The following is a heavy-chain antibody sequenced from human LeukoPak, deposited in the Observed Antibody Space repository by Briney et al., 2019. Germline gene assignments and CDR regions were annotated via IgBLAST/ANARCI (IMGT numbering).Heavy chain of an antibody. CDR2: INHSGST. CDR1: GGSFSGYY. Sequence: PSETLSLTCAVYGGSFSGYYWSWIRKPPGKGQERNGEINHSGSTNYNPSLKSRVTISVDTSKNQFSLKLSSVTAADTAVYYCARGRPIDYYDSSGYYFDYWGQGTLVTFSS. J-gene: IGHJ4*02. D-gene: IGHD3-22*01. V-gene: IGHV4-34*01. CDR3: ARGRPIDYYDSSGYYFDY.